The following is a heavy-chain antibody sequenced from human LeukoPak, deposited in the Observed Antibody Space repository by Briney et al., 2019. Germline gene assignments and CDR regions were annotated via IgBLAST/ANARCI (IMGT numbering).Heavy chain of an antibody. CDR2: IYSSGST. D-gene: IGHD6-19*01. Sequence: SEALSLTCTVSGGSISNYYWSWIRQPAGKGLEWIGRIYSSGSTNYNPSLKSRVTVSVETSKNQFSLKLGSVTAADTAMYYCARPRSSSGWDGDFDYWGQGTLVTVSS. CDR3: ARPRSSSGWDGDFDY. V-gene: IGHV4-4*07. CDR1: GGSISNYY. J-gene: IGHJ4*02.